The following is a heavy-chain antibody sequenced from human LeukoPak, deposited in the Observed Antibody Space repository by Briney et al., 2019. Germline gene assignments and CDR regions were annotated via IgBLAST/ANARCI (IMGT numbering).Heavy chain of an antibody. J-gene: IGHJ4*02. CDR2: IYYSGST. CDR3: ATWPGYCSGGSCRPKYFDY. CDR1: GSSISSSSYY. Sequence: SETLSLTCTVSGSSISSSSYYWGWIRQPPGKGLEWIGSIYYSGSTYYNPSLKSRVTISVDTSKNQFSLKLSSVTAADTAVYYCATWPGYCSGGSCRPKYFDYWGQGTLVTVSS. D-gene: IGHD2-15*01. V-gene: IGHV4-39*01.